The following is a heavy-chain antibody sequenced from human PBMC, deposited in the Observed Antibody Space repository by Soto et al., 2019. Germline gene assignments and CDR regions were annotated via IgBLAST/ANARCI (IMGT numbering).Heavy chain of an antibody. CDR2: ISAKTGNT. D-gene: IGHD6-6*01. V-gene: IGHV1-18*01. J-gene: IGHJ5*02. Sequence: ASVKVSCKASGYTFTTYGISWLRQAPGQGLEWMAWISAKTGNTNYAQNFQGRVTVTTDTSTSTAYMELRSLKYEDTAVYYCARDRSSSSLRFDPWAREPWSPSPQ. CDR3: ARDRSSSSLRFDP. CDR1: GYTFTTYG.